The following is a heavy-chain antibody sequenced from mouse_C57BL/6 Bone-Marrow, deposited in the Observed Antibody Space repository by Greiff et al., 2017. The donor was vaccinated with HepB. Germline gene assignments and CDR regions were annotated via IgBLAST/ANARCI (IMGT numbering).Heavy chain of an antibody. CDR1: GYAFTNYL. Sequence: VKLMESGAELVRPGTSVKVSCKASGYAFTNYLIAWVKQRPGQGLEWIGVINPGSGGTNYNEKFKGKATLTADKSSSTAYMQLSSLTSEDSAVYFCARDYGSSYYFDYWGQGTTLTVSS. V-gene: IGHV1-54*01. J-gene: IGHJ2*01. CDR2: INPGSGGT. CDR3: ARDYGSSYYFDY. D-gene: IGHD1-1*01.